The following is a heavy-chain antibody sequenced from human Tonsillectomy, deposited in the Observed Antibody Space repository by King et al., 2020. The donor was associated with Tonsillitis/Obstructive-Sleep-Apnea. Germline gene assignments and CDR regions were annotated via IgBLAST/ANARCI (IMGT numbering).Heavy chain of an antibody. J-gene: IGHJ3*02. Sequence: QLQESGPGLVKPSETLSLTCTVSGASISSYYWSWIRQPPGKGLEWIGYIYYSGSTNHNPSLKSRVTISVDTSNNQFSLKLSSVTAADTAVYYCARRSHYYDSSGYYPTAFDIWGQGTMVTVSS. D-gene: IGHD3-22*01. V-gene: IGHV4-59*08. CDR2: IYYSGST. CDR3: ARRSHYYDSSGYYPTAFDI. CDR1: GASISSYY.